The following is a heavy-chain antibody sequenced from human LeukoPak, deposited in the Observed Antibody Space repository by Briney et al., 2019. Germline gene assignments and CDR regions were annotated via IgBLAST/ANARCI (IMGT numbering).Heavy chain of an antibody. CDR3: ARDYDYVWGSYRLDY. CDR2: IYYSGST. V-gene: IGHV4-39*07. Sequence: PSETLSLTCTVSGGSISSSSYYWGWIRQPPGKGLEWIGSIYYSGSTYYNPSLKSRVTISVDTSKNQFSLKLSSVTAADTAVYYCARDYDYVWGSYRLDYWGQGTLVTVSS. D-gene: IGHD3-16*02. CDR1: GGSISSSSYY. J-gene: IGHJ4*02.